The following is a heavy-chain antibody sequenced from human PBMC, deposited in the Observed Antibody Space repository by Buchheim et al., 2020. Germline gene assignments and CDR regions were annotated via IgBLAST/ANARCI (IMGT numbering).Heavy chain of an antibody. CDR3: ARDEDYVWGSYRYTTEWYFDL. D-gene: IGHD3-16*02. J-gene: IGHJ2*01. Sequence: QVQLVQSGAEVKKPGASVKVSCKASGYTFTSYDINWVRQATGQGLEWMGWMNPNSGNTGYAQKFQGRVTMTRNTSISTAYMELSSLRSEDTAVYYCARDEDYVWGSYRYTTEWYFDLWGRGTL. V-gene: IGHV1-8*01. CDR1: GYTFTSYD. CDR2: MNPNSGNT.